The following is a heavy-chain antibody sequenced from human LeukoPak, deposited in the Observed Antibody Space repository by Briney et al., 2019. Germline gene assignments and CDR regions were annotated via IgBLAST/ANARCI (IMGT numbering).Heavy chain of an antibody. J-gene: IGHJ5*02. V-gene: IGHV4-30-2*01. CDR3: ARAVVPAAGDKNWFDP. Sequence: NPSETLSLTCAVSGGSISSGGYSWSWIRQPPGKGLEWIGYIYHSGSTYYNPSLKSRVTISVDRSKNQFSLKLSSVTAADTAVYYCARAVVPAAGDKNWFDPWGQGTLVTVSS. CDR1: GGSISSGGYS. CDR2: IYHSGST. D-gene: IGHD2-2*01.